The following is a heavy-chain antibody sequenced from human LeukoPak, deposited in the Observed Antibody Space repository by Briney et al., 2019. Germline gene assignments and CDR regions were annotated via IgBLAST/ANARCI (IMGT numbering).Heavy chain of an antibody. CDR2: VVPMFGIR. V-gene: IGHV1-69*04. D-gene: IGHD5-12*01. CDR1: GGTFNNYA. CDR3: ATEPSRSYSFDHLDF. J-gene: IGHJ4*02. Sequence: AASVKVSCKTSGGTFNNYAISWVRQAPGQGLEWMGRVVPMFGIRNYPQTFRGRVNITADKATNTVYMELRSLRAEDTAIYYCATEPSRSYSFDHLDFWGLGTPVTVSS.